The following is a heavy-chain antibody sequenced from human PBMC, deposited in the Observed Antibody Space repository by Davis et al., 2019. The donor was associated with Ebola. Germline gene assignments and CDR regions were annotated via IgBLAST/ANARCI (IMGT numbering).Heavy chain of an antibody. J-gene: IGHJ6*02. V-gene: IGHV1-18*01. D-gene: IGHD1-26*01. CDR1: GYTFTSYG. CDR2: ISAYNGNT. Sequence: AASVKVSCKASGYTFTSYGINWVRQAPGQGLEWMGWISAYNGNTNYAQKLQCRVTMTTDTSTSTAYMELRSLRSDDTAVYYCARVFGAMYYYGMDVWGQGTTVTVSS. CDR3: ARVFGAMYYYGMDV.